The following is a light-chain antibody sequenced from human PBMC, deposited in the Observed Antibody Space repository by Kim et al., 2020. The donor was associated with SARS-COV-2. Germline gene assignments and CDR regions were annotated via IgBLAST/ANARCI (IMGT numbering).Light chain of an antibody. CDR2: AAS. CDR3: KQYYYTPLT. CDR1: KRISNF. Sequence: DTQMNQSPSSLSASVGERVTITCRARKRISNFLSWYQQKSGRAPKLRINAASSLQSGVPSSFSGSGSGTDSILTISNLHPEDFATYYCKQYYYTPLTFGGGTKVDIK. V-gene: IGKV1-39*01. J-gene: IGKJ4*01.